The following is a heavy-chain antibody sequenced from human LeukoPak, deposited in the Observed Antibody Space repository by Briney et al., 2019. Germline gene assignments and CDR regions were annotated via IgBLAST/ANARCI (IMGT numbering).Heavy chain of an antibody. CDR1: GGSFSGYY. CDR2: INHSGST. D-gene: IGHD6-19*01. J-gene: IGHJ4*02. V-gene: IGHV4-34*01. CDR3: ARHGGWLAGARN. Sequence: SETLSLTCAVYGGSFSGYYWSWIRQPPGKGLEWIGEINHSGSTNYNPSLKSRVTISVDTSKNQFSLKLSSVTAADTAVYYCARHGGWLAGARNWGQGTLVTVSS.